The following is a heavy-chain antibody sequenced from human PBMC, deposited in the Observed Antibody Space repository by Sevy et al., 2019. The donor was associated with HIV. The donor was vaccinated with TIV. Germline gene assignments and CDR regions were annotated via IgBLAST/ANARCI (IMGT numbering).Heavy chain of an antibody. CDR3: ARGGGFSDEGMDV. V-gene: IGHV4-59*01. CDR1: AGSIGPYY. CDR2: IYYSGST. J-gene: IGHJ6*02. D-gene: IGHD1-26*01. Sequence: SETLSLTCTVSAGSIGPYYWNWIRQPPGKGLEWIGYIYYSGSTNYNPSLRSRVTISVDTSKTQFSLKLSSVTAADTAVYFCARGGGFSDEGMDVWGQGTTVTVSS.